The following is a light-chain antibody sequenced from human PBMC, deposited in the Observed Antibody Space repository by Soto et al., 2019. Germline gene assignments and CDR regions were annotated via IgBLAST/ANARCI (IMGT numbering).Light chain of an antibody. V-gene: IGKV3-11*01. CDR1: QSVSSS. J-gene: IGKJ4*01. CDR3: QQRSNWPPGT. Sequence: EIVLTQSPATLSLTPGERATLSCRASQSVSSSLTWYQQKPGQAPRLLIYDASNRATGIPARFSGSGSGTDFTLTISSLEPEDFAVYYCQQRSNWPPGTFGGGTKVDNK. CDR2: DAS.